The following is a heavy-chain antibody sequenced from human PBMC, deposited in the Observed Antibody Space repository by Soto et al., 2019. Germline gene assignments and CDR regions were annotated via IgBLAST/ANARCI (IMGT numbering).Heavy chain of an antibody. V-gene: IGHV3-7*03. J-gene: IGHJ6*02. CDR1: AFTFRSYW. CDR2: IKQEGSEK. Sequence: PGGSLRLSCAASAFTFRSYWMSWVRQAPGRGLEWVANIKQEGSEKSYVDSVKGRFTISRDNAKNSLYLQMNSLRAEDAAVYYCARGSQGHYDLHYGVDVWGQGTTVTVSS. CDR3: ARGSQGHYDLHYGVDV. D-gene: IGHD3-3*01.